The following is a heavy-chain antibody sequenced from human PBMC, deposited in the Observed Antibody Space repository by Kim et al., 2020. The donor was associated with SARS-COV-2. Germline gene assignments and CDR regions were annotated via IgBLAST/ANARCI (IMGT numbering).Heavy chain of an antibody. J-gene: IGHJ4*02. CDR1: GFTFSSYG. CDR2: ISYDGSNK. D-gene: IGHD3-10*01. V-gene: IGHV3-30*03. Sequence: GGSLRLSCAASGFTFSSYGMHWVRQAPGKGLEWVAVISYDGSNKYYADSVKGRFTISRDNSKNTLYLQMNSLRAEDTAVYYCASQGLLWFGELFDYWGQG. CDR3: ASQGLLWFGELFDY.